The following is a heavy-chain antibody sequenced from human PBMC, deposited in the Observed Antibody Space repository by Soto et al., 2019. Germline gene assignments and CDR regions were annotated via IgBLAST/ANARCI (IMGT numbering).Heavy chain of an antibody. Sequence: QVQLVQSGAEVKKPGASVKVSCKTSGYTFTNFGISLVRQAPGQVFEWIGWFSAYNGNPNYAQKFHGSITMTTDTSTSTAYMELGSLRSNDTAVYYCARGRTPFDYWGQGTLVTVSS. CDR3: ARGRTPFDY. J-gene: IGHJ4*02. V-gene: IGHV1-18*01. CDR2: FSAYNGNP. CDR1: GYTFTNFG. D-gene: IGHD2-15*01.